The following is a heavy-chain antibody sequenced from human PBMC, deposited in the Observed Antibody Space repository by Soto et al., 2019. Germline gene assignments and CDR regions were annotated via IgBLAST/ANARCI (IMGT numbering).Heavy chain of an antibody. CDR3: AGDVYYDFWSGYYHRGWYFDL. J-gene: IGHJ2*01. CDR1: GGSISSYY. D-gene: IGHD3-3*01. Sequence: SETLSLTCTVSGGSISSYYWSWIRQPAGKGLEWIGRIYTSGSTNYNPSLKSRVTMSVDTSKNQFSLKLSSVTAADTAVYYCAGDVYYDFWSGYYHRGWYFDLWGRGTLVTSPQ. V-gene: IGHV4-4*07. CDR2: IYTSGST.